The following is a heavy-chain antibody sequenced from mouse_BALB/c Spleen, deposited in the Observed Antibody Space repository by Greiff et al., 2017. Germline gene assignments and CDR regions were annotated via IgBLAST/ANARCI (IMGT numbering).Heavy chain of an antibody. J-gene: IGHJ4*01. CDR2: INPGSGGT. D-gene: IGHD2-12*01. CDR3: AKLLYYYGMDY. CDR1: GYAFTNYL. V-gene: IGHV1-54*01. Sequence: QVQLQQSGAELVRPGTSVKVSCKASGYAFTNYLIEWVKQRPGQGLEWIGVINPGSGGTNYNEKFKDKATLTADKSSSTAYLQLSSLTSDDSAVYFCAKLLYYYGMDYWGQGTSGTVSS.